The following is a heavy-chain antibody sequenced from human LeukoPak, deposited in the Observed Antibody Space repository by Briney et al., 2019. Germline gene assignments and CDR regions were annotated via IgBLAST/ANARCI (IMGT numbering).Heavy chain of an antibody. V-gene: IGHV3-7*03. CDR1: GFTFSSYW. Sequence: PGGSLRLSCAVSGFTFSSYWMSWVRQAPGKGLEWVASIKQDGSEKYYVDSVKGRFTISRDNAKNSLYLQMNSLRAEDTAVYYCAKAVDVSGSYGYFDYWGQGTLVTVSS. CDR2: IKQDGSEK. CDR3: AKAVDVSGSYGYFDY. J-gene: IGHJ4*02. D-gene: IGHD3-10*01.